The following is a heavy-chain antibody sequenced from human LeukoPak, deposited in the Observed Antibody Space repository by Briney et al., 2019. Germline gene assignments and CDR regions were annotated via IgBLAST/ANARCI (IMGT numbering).Heavy chain of an antibody. V-gene: IGHV4-30-2*06. CDR2: TSHYGNA. Sequence: NPSETLSLTCTVSGESISSGDYFWSWIRQSPGKGLEWIGYTSHYGNAYYNPSLSSRVSLSVDTSKNQVSLKITSVTAADTAIYYCARDGYNSAPFDFWGPGTLVTVSS. CDR3: ARDGYNSAPFDF. D-gene: IGHD5-24*01. CDR1: GESISSGDYF. J-gene: IGHJ4*02.